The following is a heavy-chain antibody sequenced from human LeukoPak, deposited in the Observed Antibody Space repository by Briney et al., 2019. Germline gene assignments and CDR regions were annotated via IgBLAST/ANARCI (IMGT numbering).Heavy chain of an antibody. Sequence: GGSLRLSCAASGFTFDDYAMHWVRQAPGKGLEWVSLISGDGGSTYYADSVKGRFTISRDNSKNSLYLQMNSLRTEDTALYYCAKDRTYYDILTGFYYYYGVDVWGQGTTVTVSS. D-gene: IGHD3-9*01. J-gene: IGHJ6*02. CDR1: GFTFDDYA. CDR3: AKDRTYYDILTGFYYYYGVDV. CDR2: ISGDGGST. V-gene: IGHV3-43*02.